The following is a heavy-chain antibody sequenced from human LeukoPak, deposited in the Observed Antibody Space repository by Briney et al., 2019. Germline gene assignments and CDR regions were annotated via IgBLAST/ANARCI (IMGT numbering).Heavy chain of an antibody. J-gene: IGHJ6*03. D-gene: IGHD5-18*01. V-gene: IGHV3-23*01. CDR3: AKDPMVTGSWYYYYYYMDV. Sequence: GGTLRLSCAASGFTFSSYGMSWVRQAPGKGLEWVSAISGSGGSTYYADSVKGRFTISRDNSKNTLYLQMNSLRAEDTAVYYCAKDPMVTGSWYYYYYYMDVWGKGTTVTISS. CDR1: GFTFSSYG. CDR2: ISGSGGST.